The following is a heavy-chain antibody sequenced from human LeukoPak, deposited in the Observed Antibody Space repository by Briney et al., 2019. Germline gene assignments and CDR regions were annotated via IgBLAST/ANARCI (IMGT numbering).Heavy chain of an antibody. D-gene: IGHD5-24*01. CDR1: GYTFTRYD. Sequence: GASVTVSCKASGYTFTRYDINWLRQATGQGLEWMGWMNPNSGNTGYAQKFQGRVTMTRNTSIRTAYMELSSLRSEDTGGYYCARDLGDGYGNYWAQGPLVTVSS. J-gene: IGHJ4*02. CDR3: ARDLGDGYGNY. V-gene: IGHV1-8*01. CDR2: MNPNSGNT.